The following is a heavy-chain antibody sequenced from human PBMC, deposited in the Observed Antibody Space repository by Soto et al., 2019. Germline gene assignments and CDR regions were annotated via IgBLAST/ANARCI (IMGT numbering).Heavy chain of an antibody. CDR1: GYTFTRSG. D-gene: IGHD5-12*01. J-gene: IGHJ6*02. Sequence: QVQLEQSGAEVKKPGASVKVSCKASGYTFTRSGISWVRQAPGQGPEWMGWISSYNGDTNYAQTFQGRVTMTTDTSTSTASRERRSLRSDDTAVYYCAREGVAPYYYYGMDVWGQGTPVTVSS. CDR2: ISSYNGDT. CDR3: AREGVAPYYYYGMDV. V-gene: IGHV1-18*01.